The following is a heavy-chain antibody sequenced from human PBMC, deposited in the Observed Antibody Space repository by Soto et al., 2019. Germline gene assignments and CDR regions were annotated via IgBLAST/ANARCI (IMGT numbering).Heavy chain of an antibody. J-gene: IGHJ5*02. CDR2: VSSTGST. CDR1: GGSLNSYY. Sequence: QVQLLESGPGLVKPSETLSLTCTVSGGSLNSYYWTWIRQSPGKGLEWIGYVSSTGSTNYNPSLNSLLTMSLDTSTNEVSLSLTSVTAADAAVYFCARFWPRRESHDSNPGWFDPWGQGIMVAVSS. V-gene: IGHV4-59*01. D-gene: IGHD3-10*01. CDR3: ARFWPRRESHDSNPGWFDP.